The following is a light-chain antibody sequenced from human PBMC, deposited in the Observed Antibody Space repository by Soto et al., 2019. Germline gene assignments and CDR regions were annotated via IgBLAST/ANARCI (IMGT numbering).Light chain of an antibody. V-gene: IGKV3-20*01. CDR1: QSVRNY. J-gene: IGKJ4*01. Sequence: EIVLTQSPATLSLSPGERATLSCRASQSVRNYLAWYQHKPGQAPRLLIVGASSRATGIPDRFSGGGSGTDFTLTISRLEPEDFALYYCHQYGNSPLTFGGGTTVEIK. CDR3: HQYGNSPLT. CDR2: GAS.